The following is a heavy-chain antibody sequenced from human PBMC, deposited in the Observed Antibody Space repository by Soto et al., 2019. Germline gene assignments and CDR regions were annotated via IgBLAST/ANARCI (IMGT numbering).Heavy chain of an antibody. CDR1: GFTFSSYG. J-gene: IGHJ4*02. D-gene: IGHD6-13*01. V-gene: IGHV3-30*18. Sequence: QVQLVESGGGVVQPGRSLRLSCAASGFTFSSYGMHWVRQAPGKGLEWVAVISYDGSNKYYADAVKGRFTISRDNSKNTLYLQMNSMRAEDTAVYYCAKGADGVAAADFDYWGQGTLVTVSS. CDR3: AKGADGVAAADFDY. CDR2: ISYDGSNK.